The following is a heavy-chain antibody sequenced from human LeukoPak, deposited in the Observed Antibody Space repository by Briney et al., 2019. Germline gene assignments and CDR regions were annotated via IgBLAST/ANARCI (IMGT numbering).Heavy chain of an antibody. D-gene: IGHD6-25*01. CDR1: GYTFTNYH. J-gene: IGHJ5*02. V-gene: IGHV1-46*01. CDR2: INPSGGST. Sequence: GASVKVSCKASGYTFTNYHMHWVRQAPGQGLEWVGIINPSGGSTTYAQKFQGRVTMTRDTSTSTAYMDLNSLRSEDTAVYYCARDSLRTAIAAAGGNWSDPWGQGTLVTVSS. CDR3: ARDSLRTAIAAAGGNWSDP.